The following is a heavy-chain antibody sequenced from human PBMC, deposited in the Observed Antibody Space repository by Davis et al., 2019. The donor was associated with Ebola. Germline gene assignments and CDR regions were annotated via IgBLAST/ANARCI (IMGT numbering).Heavy chain of an antibody. Sequence: GGSLRLSCADSVITFSSYAMTWVRQAPGKGLEWVSAISGSGGSTYYADSVKGRFTISRDNSKKTLYLQMNSLRAEDTAVYYCAKDIRARAFGVVLDVWGKGTTVTVSS. CDR2: ISGSGGST. CDR3: AKDIRARAFGVVLDV. V-gene: IGHV3-23*01. CDR1: VITFSSYA. D-gene: IGHD3-3*01. J-gene: IGHJ6*04.